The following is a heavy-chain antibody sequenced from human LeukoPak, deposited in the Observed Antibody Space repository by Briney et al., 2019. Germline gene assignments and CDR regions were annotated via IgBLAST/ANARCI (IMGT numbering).Heavy chain of an antibody. J-gene: IGHJ4*02. Sequence: SETLSLTYTVSGLSIRCYYWRWIRQPPGKGLEWIGYIYYSGNTNYNPSLKSRVTISVDTSKNPFSLKLSSVTAEDTAVYYCARLEAARLFRLFDYWGQGTLVTVSS. D-gene: IGHD2-21*01. CDR3: ARLEAARLFRLFDY. CDR2: IYYSGNT. V-gene: IGHV4-59*08. CDR1: GLSIRCYY.